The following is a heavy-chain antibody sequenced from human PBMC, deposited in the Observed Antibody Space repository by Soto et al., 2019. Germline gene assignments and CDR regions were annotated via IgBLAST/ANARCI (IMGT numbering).Heavy chain of an antibody. J-gene: IGHJ4*02. CDR2: ISPISNYI. V-gene: IGHV3-21*01. CDR3: ARAPSDRAGYYSPFFDY. CDR1: GFTFITYT. D-gene: IGHD3-22*01. Sequence: ESGGGLVQPGGSLRLSCATSGFTFITYTMGWVRQAPGRGLEWVSSISPISNYIYYADSLRGRFTISRDNAKNSLYLQMNSLRAEDTAVYFCARAPSDRAGYYSPFFDYWGQGTLVTVSS.